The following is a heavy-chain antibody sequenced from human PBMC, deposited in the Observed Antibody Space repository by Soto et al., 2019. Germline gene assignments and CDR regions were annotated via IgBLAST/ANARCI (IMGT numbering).Heavy chain of an antibody. D-gene: IGHD2-15*01. Sequence: QVQLVQSGAEVKKPGASVKVSCKASGYTFTSYDINWVRQATGQGLEWMGWMNPNSGNTGYAQKFQGRVTMTRNTSISTAYMGLRSLRSEDTAVYYCARAGYCSGGSCRPIDYWGQGPLVTVSS. CDR2: MNPNSGNT. CDR1: GYTFTSYD. V-gene: IGHV1-8*01. CDR3: ARAGYCSGGSCRPIDY. J-gene: IGHJ4*02.